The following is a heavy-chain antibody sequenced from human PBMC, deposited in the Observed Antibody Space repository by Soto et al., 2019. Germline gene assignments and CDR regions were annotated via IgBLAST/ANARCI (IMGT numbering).Heavy chain of an antibody. CDR3: ARREIQGPMDY. CDR1: GYSISSRNW. Sequence: QVQLQESGPGLVKPSSTLSLTCAVSGYSISSRNWWGWIRQPPGKGLEWIGSIYSSGTTYYNPSLKSRGTMSVDTSKNQFSQKLTSVTAVETADYYCARREIQGPMDYWGQGTLVTVSS. CDR2: IYSSGTT. V-gene: IGHV4-28*01. J-gene: IGHJ4*02. D-gene: IGHD1-26*01.